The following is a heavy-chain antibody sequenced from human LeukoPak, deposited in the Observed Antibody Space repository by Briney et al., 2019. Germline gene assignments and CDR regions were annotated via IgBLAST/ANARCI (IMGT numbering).Heavy chain of an antibody. J-gene: IGHJ4*02. D-gene: IGHD6-13*01. CDR1: GGSVSSNNDY. V-gene: IGHV4-61*01. CDR2: IYYSGTT. Sequence: SETLSLTCTVSGGSVSSNNDYWSWIRQSPGKGLEWIGYIYYSGTTNYNPSLKSRVTISVDTSENQFSLKLSSVTVADTAVYFCARTRPRYSSSWYADYFDYWGQGTLVTVSS. CDR3: ARTRPRYSSSWYADYFDY.